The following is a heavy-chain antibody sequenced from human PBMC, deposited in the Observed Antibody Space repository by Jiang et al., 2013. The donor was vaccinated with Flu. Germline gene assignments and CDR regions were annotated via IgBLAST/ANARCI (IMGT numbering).Heavy chain of an antibody. CDR2: ISSSSSTI. J-gene: IGHJ6*02. CDR3: ASQIIDPNYYYYGMDV. CDR1: TFSSYS. Sequence: TFSSYSMNWVRQAPGKGLDGVLYISSSSSTIYYADSVKGRFTISRDNAKNSLYLQMNSLRAEDTAVYYCASQIIDPNYYYYGMDVWGQGTTVTVSS. D-gene: IGHD3-10*01. V-gene: IGHV3-48*01.